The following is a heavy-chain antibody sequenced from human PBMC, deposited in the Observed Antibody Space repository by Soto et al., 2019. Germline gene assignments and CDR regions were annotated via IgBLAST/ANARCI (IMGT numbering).Heavy chain of an antibody. J-gene: IGHJ4*02. CDR3: ARGDGDNYDGHGYLARH. CDR1: GFTFSSYW. V-gene: IGHV3-74*01. D-gene: IGHD3-22*01. CDR2: INIDGIT. Sequence: GGSLRLSCAASGFTFSSYWMHWVRQAPGKGLVWVSRINIDGITSYADSVKGRFTISRDNAKNTLYLQMNTLGAGDTAVYYCARGDGDNYDGHGYLARHWGQGTLVTVS.